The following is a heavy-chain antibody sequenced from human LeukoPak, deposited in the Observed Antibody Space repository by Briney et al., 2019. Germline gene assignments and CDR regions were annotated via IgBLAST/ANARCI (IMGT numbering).Heavy chain of an antibody. CDR2: IYDRGPA. CDR3: ARSRQASGLLSS. D-gene: IGHD3-10*01. J-gene: IGHJ5*02. CDR1: GGAVASGGYS. V-gene: IGHV4-30-2*06. Sequence: SQTLSLTCTVSGGAVASGGYSWNWIRQSPGKGLEWFGCIYDRGPAYYTPSLKSRFTISVDRPKNQFFLNVTSLTAADTAVYYCARSRQASGLLSSWGQGTPVVVSS.